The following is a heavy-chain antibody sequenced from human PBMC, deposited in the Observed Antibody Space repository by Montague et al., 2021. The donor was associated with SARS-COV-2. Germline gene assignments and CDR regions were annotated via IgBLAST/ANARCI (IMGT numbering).Heavy chain of an antibody. Sequence: SLILSCAASGFIFDDYGMSWVRQVPVRGLEWVSGISRNGETTGYXDSVKGRVTISRDNAKNPLSLQMNSLRVEDTALYYCTRGFRGGPFDCWGQGTPVTVSS. D-gene: IGHD3-10*01. CDR3: TRGFRGGPFDC. V-gene: IGHV3-20*04. J-gene: IGHJ4*02. CDR2: ISRNGETT. CDR1: GFIFDDYG.